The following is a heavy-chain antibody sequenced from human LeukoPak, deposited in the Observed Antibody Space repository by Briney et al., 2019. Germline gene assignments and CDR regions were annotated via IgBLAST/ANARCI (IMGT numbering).Heavy chain of an antibody. V-gene: IGHV5-51*01. CDR1: GYSFTNYW. CDR2: IYPADSNT. Sequence: GESLKISCKGSGYSFTNYWFGWVRQMPGKGLEWMGIIYPADSNTRYSPSFQGQVTISVDKSISTAYLQWSSLKASDTAVYYCATGRYCSGGTCYSSLDFWGQGTLVTVSS. J-gene: IGHJ4*02. D-gene: IGHD2-15*01. CDR3: ATGRYCSGGTCYSSLDF.